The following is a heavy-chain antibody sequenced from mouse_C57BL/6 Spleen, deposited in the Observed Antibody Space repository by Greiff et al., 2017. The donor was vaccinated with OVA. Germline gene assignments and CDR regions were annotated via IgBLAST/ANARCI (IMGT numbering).Heavy chain of an antibody. CDR2: ISYDGSN. J-gene: IGHJ2*01. D-gene: IGHD1-1*01. CDR1: GYSITSGYY. Sequence: ESGPGLVKPSQSLSLTCSVTGYSITSGYYWNWIRQFPGNKLEWMGYISYDGSNNYNPSLKNRISITRDTSKNQFFLKLNSVTTEDTATYYCARGGYYGSSYAEWGQGTTLTVSS. V-gene: IGHV3-6*01. CDR3: ARGGYYGSSYAE.